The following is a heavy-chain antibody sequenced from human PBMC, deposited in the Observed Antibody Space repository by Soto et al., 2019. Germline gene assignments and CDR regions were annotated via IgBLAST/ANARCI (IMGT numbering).Heavy chain of an antibody. J-gene: IGHJ5*02. CDR3: ARVPSITMVRGENWFDP. Sequence: SETLFLTCAVYGGSFSGYYWSWIRQPPGKGLEWIGEINHSGSTNYNPSLKSRVTISVDTSKNQFSLKLSSVTAADTAVYYCARVPSITMVRGENWFDPWGQGTLVTVSS. CDR1: GGSFSGYY. V-gene: IGHV4-34*01. CDR2: INHSGST. D-gene: IGHD3-10*01.